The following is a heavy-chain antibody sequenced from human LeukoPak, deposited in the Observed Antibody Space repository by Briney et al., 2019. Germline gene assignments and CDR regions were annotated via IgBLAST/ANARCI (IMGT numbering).Heavy chain of an antibody. D-gene: IGHD1-26*01. J-gene: IGHJ6*03. CDR1: GVPLSGYY. CDR2: VNHIGSA. V-gene: IGHV4-34*10. Sequence: SETLSLTCAVYGVPLSGYYWTWIRQPPGKGLEWGGEVNHIGSANYNPSLKSRISISVDPSKNQFSLRLTSVTAADTAVYYCAREWDAQETYSHDYYYMDVWGKGTTVTVSS. CDR3: AREWDAQETYSHDYYYMDV.